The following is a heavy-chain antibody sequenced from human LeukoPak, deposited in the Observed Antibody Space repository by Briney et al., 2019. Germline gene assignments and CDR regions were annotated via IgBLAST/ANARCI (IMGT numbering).Heavy chain of an antibody. Sequence: GRSLRLSCAASGFTFSSYGMHWVRQAPGKGLEWVAVIWYDGTNKYYADSVKGRFTISRDNSKNTLYLQMNSLRAEDTAVYYCARVSGPHYYYYYMDIWGKGTTVNLSS. J-gene: IGHJ6*03. CDR3: ARVSGPHYYYYYMDI. CDR2: IWYDGTNK. CDR1: GFTFSSYG. D-gene: IGHD3-10*01. V-gene: IGHV3-33*01.